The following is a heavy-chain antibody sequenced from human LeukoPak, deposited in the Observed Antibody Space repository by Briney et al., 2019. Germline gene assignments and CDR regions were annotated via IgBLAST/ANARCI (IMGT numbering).Heavy chain of an antibody. J-gene: IGHJ4*02. V-gene: IGHV3-9*01. CDR3: AKESRSGSYSYYFDY. D-gene: IGHD1-26*01. Sequence: GGSLRLSCAASGFTFDDYAMHWVRQAPGKGLEWVSGISWNSGSIGYADSVKGRFTISRDNAKNSLYLQMNSLRAEDTAVYYCAKESRSGSYSYYFDYWGQGTLVTVSS. CDR1: GFTFDDYA. CDR2: ISWNSGSI.